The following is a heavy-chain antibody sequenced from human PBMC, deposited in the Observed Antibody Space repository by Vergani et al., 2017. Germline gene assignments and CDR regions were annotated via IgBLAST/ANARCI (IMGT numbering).Heavy chain of an antibody. D-gene: IGHD3-16*01. CDR1: GFTFSGHY. CDR2: VNPNSGGT. Sequence: QVQLVQSGAEVKKPGASVKVSCKTSGFTFSGHYIHWVRQAPGQGLEWMGWVNPNSGGTNYAQKFQGRVTMTRDTSINTAYMEVNRLKSDDTAMYYCARETRGGEWSGGYWGQGTLVTVSS. J-gene: IGHJ4*02. V-gene: IGHV1-2*02. CDR3: ARETRGGEWSGGY.